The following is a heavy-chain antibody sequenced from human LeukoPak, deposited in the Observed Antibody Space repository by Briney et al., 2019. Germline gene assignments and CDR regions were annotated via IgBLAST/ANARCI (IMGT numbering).Heavy chain of an antibody. Sequence: PSETLSLTCTVSAGSISNYYWSWIRQPAGKGLEWIGLIYASGSANYNPSLKSRVTMSVDTSKNQFSLKLSSVTAADTAVYYCARAMVRGRIWFDPWGQGTLVTVSS. CDR1: AGSISNYY. V-gene: IGHV4-4*07. CDR2: IYASGSA. CDR3: ARAMVRGRIWFDP. D-gene: IGHD3-10*01. J-gene: IGHJ5*02.